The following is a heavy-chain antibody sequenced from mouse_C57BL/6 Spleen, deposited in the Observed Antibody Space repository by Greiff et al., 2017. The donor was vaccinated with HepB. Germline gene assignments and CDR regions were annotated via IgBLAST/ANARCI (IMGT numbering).Heavy chain of an antibody. Sequence: EVKLQESGPGLVKPSQSLSLTCSVTGYSITSGYYWNWIRQFPGNKLEWMGYISYDGSNNYNPSLKNRISITRDTSKNQFFLKLNSVTTEDTATYYCAVIYYYGSRFAYWGQGTLVTVSA. CDR3: AVIYYYGSRFAY. J-gene: IGHJ3*01. CDR2: ISYDGSN. V-gene: IGHV3-6*01. D-gene: IGHD1-1*01. CDR1: GYSITSGYY.